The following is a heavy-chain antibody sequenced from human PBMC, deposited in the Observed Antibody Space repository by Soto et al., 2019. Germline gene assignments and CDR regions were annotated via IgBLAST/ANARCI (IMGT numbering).Heavy chain of an antibody. Sequence: SGPTLVKPTQTLTLTCTFSGFSLSTSGVGVGWIRQPPGKALEWLALIYWDDDKRYSPSLKSRLTITKDTSKNQVVLTMTNMDPVDTATYYCAHSHLNTFGGVIVDFDYWGQGTLVTVSS. D-gene: IGHD3-16*02. CDR1: GFSLSTSGVG. J-gene: IGHJ4*02. CDR3: AHSHLNTFGGVIVDFDY. CDR2: IYWDDDK. V-gene: IGHV2-5*02.